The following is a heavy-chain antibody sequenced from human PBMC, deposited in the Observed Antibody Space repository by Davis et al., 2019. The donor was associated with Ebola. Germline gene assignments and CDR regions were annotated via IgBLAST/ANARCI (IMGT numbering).Heavy chain of an antibody. CDR3: ARQGWSGYSLRHWLDP. CDR1: GGSFSGYY. D-gene: IGHD3-3*01. Sequence: GSLRLSCAVYGGSFSGYYWSWIRQPPGKGLEWIGEINHSGGTNYNPSLKSRVTISVDTSKNQFSLKLSSVTAADTAVYYCARQGWSGYSLRHWLDPWGRGTLVTVSS. V-gene: IGHV4-34*01. J-gene: IGHJ5*02. CDR2: INHSGGT.